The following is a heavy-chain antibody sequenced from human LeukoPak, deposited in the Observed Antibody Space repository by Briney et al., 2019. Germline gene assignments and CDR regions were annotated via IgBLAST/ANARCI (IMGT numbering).Heavy chain of an antibody. CDR1: GGSISSYS. CDR3: ATHPPKVCTGGSCTDY. Sequence: TSETLSLTCTVSGGSISSYSWSWIRQPPGKGLEWIGYIYYSGSTNYNPSLKSRVTISVDMSKNQFSLKLSSVTAADTAVYYCATHPPKVCTGGSCTDYWGQGTLVTVSS. D-gene: IGHD2-15*01. CDR2: IYYSGST. V-gene: IGHV4-59*01. J-gene: IGHJ4*02.